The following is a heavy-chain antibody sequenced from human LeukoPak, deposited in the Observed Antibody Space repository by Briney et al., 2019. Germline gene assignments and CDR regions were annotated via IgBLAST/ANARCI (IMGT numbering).Heavy chain of an antibody. J-gene: IGHJ2*01. Sequence: GGSLRLSCAASGFTFSSYSMNWVRQAPGKGLEWVANIKQDGSEKYHVDSVKGRFTISRDNAKNSLYLQMNSLRAEDTAVYYCARTIAGATYRKYWYFDLWGRGTLVTVSS. V-gene: IGHV3-7*05. D-gene: IGHD6-25*01. CDR3: ARTIAGATYRKYWYFDL. CDR2: IKQDGSEK. CDR1: GFTFSSYS.